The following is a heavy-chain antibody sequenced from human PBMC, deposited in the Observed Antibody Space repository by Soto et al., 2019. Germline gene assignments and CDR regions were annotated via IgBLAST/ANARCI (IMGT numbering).Heavy chain of an antibody. CDR2: ISYDGSNK. J-gene: IGHJ4*02. CDR1: GFTCSSYA. D-gene: IGHD3-10*01. CDR3: ARDLSSLPGGVDY. Sequence: GESLSLYSAASGFTCSSYAMHWVRQAPGKGLEWVAVISYDGSNKYYADSVKGRFTISRDNSKNTLYLQMNSLRAEDTAVYYWARDLSSLPGGVDYWGQGTLVTVSS. V-gene: IGHV3-30-3*01.